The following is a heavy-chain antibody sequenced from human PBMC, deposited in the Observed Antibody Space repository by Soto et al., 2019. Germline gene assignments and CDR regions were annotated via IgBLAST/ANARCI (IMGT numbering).Heavy chain of an antibody. J-gene: IGHJ4*02. V-gene: IGHV3-23*01. CDR3: AKNPGYYYDSTGYHFDY. CDR1: EFTFSNYA. CDR2: ISYGGGTT. Sequence: EVQLLESGGGLVQPGGSLRLSCAASEFTFSNYAMSWVRQAPGKGLEWVSAISYGGGTTYYADSVKGRFTISRDNSKHTLYLQINSLRAEDTAVYYCAKNPGYYYDSTGYHFDYWGQGTLVTVSS. D-gene: IGHD3-22*01.